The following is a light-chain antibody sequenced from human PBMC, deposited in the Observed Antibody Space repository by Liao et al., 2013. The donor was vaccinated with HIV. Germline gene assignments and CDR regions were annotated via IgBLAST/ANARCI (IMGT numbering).Light chain of an antibody. CDR1: NIGSKS. CDR3: QAWDSSTGDVG. Sequence: SYVLTQPPSVSVAPGKTARITCGGNNIGSKSVHWYQQRPGQAPLLVIYYDTDRPSGIPERFSGSNSGNTATLTISGTQAMDEADYYCQAWDSSTGDVGFGGGTKLTVL. J-gene: IGLJ2*01. CDR2: YDT. V-gene: IGLV3-21*04.